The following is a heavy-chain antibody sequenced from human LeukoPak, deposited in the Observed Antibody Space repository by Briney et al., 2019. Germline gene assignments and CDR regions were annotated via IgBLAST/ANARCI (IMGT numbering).Heavy chain of an antibody. D-gene: IGHD1-26*01. V-gene: IGHV4-38-2*02. CDR1: GYSISSGYY. J-gene: IGHJ4*02. CDR2: IYHSGST. Sequence: PSETLSLTCTVSGYSISSGYYWGWIRQPPGKGLEWIGSIYHSGSTYYNPSLKSRVTISVDTSKNQFSLKLSSVTAPDTAVFYCARKGGSYSNYYFDYWGQGTLVTVSS. CDR3: ARKGGSYSNYYFDY.